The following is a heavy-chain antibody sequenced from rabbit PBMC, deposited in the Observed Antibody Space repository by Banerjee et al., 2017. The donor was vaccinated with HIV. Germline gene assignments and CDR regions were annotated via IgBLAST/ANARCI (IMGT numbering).Heavy chain of an antibody. CDR1: GIDFSNNCV. CDR2: IRPSDGIT. J-gene: IGHJ6*01. V-gene: IGHV1S40*01. D-gene: IGHD4-2*01. CDR3: AREPVDADSWDL. Sequence: QSLEESGGGLVKPGGTLTLTCKASGIDFSNNCVMCWVRQAPGKGLEWIGCIRPSDGITYYATWAKGRFTISKTSWTTVTLQMTSLTAADTATYFCAREPVDADSWDLWGPGTLVTVS.